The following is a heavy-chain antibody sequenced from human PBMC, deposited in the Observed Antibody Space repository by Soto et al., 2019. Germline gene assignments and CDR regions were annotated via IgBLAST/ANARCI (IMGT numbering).Heavy chain of an antibody. V-gene: IGHV5-51*03. CDR2: IYPGDSDT. CDR1: GYTFATHW. CDR3: ARLELTGLDN. Sequence: PGESLKISCKGFGYTFATHWIAGVRQMPGKGLEWMGIIYPGDSDTRYSPSFQGQVTISADKSFSTAYLQWSSLKASDTAIYFCARLELTGLDNWGQGTPVTVSS. D-gene: IGHD3-9*01. J-gene: IGHJ4*02.